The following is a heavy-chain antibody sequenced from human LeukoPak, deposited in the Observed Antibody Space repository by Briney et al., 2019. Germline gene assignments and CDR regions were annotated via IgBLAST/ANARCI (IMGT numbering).Heavy chain of an antibody. V-gene: IGHV1-8*01. CDR1: GYTLTSYY. Sequence: ASVKVSCKASGYTLTSYYINWVRQATGRGLEWMGWMNPNSGNTGYAQKFQGRVTMTRNTSISTAYMELSSLRSEDTAVYYCATAPSRLRYFDWLLYGGGDYWGQGTLVTVSS. CDR2: MNPNSGNT. J-gene: IGHJ4*02. CDR3: ATAPSRLRYFDWLLYGGGDY. D-gene: IGHD3-9*01.